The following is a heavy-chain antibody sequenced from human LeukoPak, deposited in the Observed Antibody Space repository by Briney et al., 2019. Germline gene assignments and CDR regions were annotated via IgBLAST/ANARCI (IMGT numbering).Heavy chain of an antibody. D-gene: IGHD3-10*01. CDR3: ARGTRVVRGTTGYYYGMDV. V-gene: IGHV4-59*01. CDR1: GASISSYY. CDR2: IYYSGST. Sequence: ASETLSLTCTVSGASISSYYWSWIRQPPRKGLERIGYIYYSGSTNYNPSLKSRVTISVDTSKNQFSLKLSSVTAADTAVYYCARGTRVVRGTTGYYYGMDVWGQGTTVTVS. J-gene: IGHJ6*02.